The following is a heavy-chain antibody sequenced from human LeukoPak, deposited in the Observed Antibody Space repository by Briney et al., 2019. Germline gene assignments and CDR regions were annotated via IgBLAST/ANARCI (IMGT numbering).Heavy chain of an antibody. V-gene: IGHV1-8*01. CDR1: GYTFTSYD. Sequence: ASVKVSRKASGYTFTSYDINWVRQATGQGLEWMGWMNPNSGNTGYAQKFQGRVIMTRNTSISTAYMELSSLRSEDTAVYYCARASRDGYKDYWGQGTLVTVSS. CDR2: MNPNSGNT. D-gene: IGHD5-24*01. J-gene: IGHJ4*02. CDR3: ARASRDGYKDY.